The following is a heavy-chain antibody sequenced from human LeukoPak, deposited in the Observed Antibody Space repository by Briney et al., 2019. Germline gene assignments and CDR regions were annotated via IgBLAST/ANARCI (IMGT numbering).Heavy chain of an antibody. Sequence: GGSLRLSCAASGFTFTTYWMSWVRQAPGKGLEWVANIKQDGSEIHYGDSVKGRFTISRDDAKNSLYLQMSSLRADDTAIYYCVRGRGWLHDYWGQGTLVTVSS. D-gene: IGHD5-24*01. J-gene: IGHJ4*02. CDR3: VRGRGWLHDY. V-gene: IGHV3-7*01. CDR1: GFTFTTYW. CDR2: IKQDGSEI.